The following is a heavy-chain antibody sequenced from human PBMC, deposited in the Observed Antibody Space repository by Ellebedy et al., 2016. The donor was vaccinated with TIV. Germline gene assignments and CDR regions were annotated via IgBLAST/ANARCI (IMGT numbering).Heavy chain of an antibody. Sequence: GESLKISCAASGFTFSTYWMTWVRQAPGKGLEWVANIKQDGSEKYYADSVKGRFTISRDNSENTLYLQMNSLRAEDTAVYYCARDLRWDWSGQRIDYWGQGSLVTVSS. D-gene: IGHD3-3*01. J-gene: IGHJ4*02. CDR3: ARDLRWDWSGQRIDY. CDR1: GFTFSTYW. V-gene: IGHV3-7*01. CDR2: IKQDGSEK.